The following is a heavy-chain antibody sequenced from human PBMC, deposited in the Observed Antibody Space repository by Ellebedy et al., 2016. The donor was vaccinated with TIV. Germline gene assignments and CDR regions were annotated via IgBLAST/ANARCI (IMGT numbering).Heavy chain of an antibody. CDR1: GFTLSAYW. Sequence: GESLKISCAASGFTLSAYWMSWVRQAPGKGLEWMANIKQDGNEKNYVDSVKGRFTISRDDAKNSLYLQMNSLRAEDTAVYYCARDSYSRAIYWGQGTLVTVSS. V-gene: IGHV3-7*01. CDR2: IKQDGNEK. J-gene: IGHJ4*02. CDR3: ARDSYSRAIY. D-gene: IGHD3-22*01.